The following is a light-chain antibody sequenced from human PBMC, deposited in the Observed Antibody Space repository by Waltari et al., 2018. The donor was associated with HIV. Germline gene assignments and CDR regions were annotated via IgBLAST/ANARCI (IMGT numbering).Light chain of an antibody. CDR3: ACWDRGGEYIL. Sequence: SSELTQDPAVSVALGQTVTIACLGDSLRKYYARWYRLRPGQAPQLLVYGQNSRPSGTPDRYSAVSSGNSAFPTSTGARAEDEADYYCACWDRGGEYILFGGGTSLTGL. CDR1: SLRKYY. V-gene: IGLV3-19*01. CDR2: GQN. J-gene: IGLJ2*01.